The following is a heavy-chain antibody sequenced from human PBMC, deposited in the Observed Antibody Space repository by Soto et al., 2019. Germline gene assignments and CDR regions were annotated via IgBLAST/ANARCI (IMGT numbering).Heavy chain of an antibody. J-gene: IGHJ4*02. V-gene: IGHV3-30-3*01. D-gene: IGHD2-15*01. CDR1: GFTFSSYA. CDR3: AREVVVAATGYFDY. CDR2: ISYDGSNK. Sequence: GGSLRLSCAASGFTFSSYAMHWVRQAPGKGLEWVAVISYDGSNKYYADSVKGRFTISRDNSKNTLYLQMNSLRAEDTAVYYCAREVVVAATGYFDYWGQGTLVTVAS.